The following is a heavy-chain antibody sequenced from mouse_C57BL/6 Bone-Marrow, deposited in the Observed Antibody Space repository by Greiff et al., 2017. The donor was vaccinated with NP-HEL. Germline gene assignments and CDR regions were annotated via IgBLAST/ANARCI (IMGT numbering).Heavy chain of an antibody. J-gene: IGHJ2*01. V-gene: IGHV1-50*01. D-gene: IGHD1-1*01. CDR2: IDPSDSYT. CDR1: GYTFTSYW. CDR3: APYSWDY. Sequence: QVQLQQPGAELVKPGASVKLSCKASGYTFTSYWMQWVKQRPGQGLEWIGEIDPSDSYTNYNQKFKGKATLTVDTSSSTAYMQLSSLTSADSAVYYCAPYSWDYWGQGTTLTVSS.